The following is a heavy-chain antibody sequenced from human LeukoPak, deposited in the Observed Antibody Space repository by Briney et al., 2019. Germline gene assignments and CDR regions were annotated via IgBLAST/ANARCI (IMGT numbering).Heavy chain of an antibody. V-gene: IGHV3-74*01. CDR3: ARAPSEIGGYYPEYFRH. D-gene: IGHD3-22*01. Sequence: GGSLRLSYAASGFTFSSYWMHWLRQAPGKGLVSVSRINIVEWARYADFVKRGFTISRDNAKNTVSLQMNSLRAEDTGVYYCARAPSEIGGYYPEYFRHWGQGTLVTV. J-gene: IGHJ1*01. CDR1: GFTFSSYW. CDR2: INIVEWA.